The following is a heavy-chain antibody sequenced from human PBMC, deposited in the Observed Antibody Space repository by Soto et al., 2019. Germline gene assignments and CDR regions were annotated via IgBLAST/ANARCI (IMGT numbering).Heavy chain of an antibody. CDR1: GGTFSSYA. J-gene: IGHJ4*02. V-gene: IGHV1-69*13. CDR2: IIPIFGTA. Sequence: GASVKVSWKASGGTFSSYAISWVRQAPGQGLEWMGGIIPIFGTANYAQKFQGRVTITADESTSTAYMELSSLRSEDTAVYYCARSRTPMIVVVTIDYWGQGTLVTVSS. D-gene: IGHD3-22*01. CDR3: ARSRTPMIVVVTIDY.